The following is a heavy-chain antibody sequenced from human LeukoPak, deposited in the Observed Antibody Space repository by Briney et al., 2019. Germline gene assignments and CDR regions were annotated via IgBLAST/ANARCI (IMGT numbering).Heavy chain of an antibody. CDR1: GYSFTSYW. Sequence: GESLQISCKGSGYSFTSYWIGWVRQMPGKGLEGMGIIYPGDSDTRYSPSFQGQVTISADKSITTAYLQWSSLKASDTAMYYCASPQWELWGRAFDIWGQGTMVTVSS. CDR3: ASPQWELWGRAFDI. D-gene: IGHD1-26*01. J-gene: IGHJ3*02. CDR2: IYPGDSDT. V-gene: IGHV5-51*01.